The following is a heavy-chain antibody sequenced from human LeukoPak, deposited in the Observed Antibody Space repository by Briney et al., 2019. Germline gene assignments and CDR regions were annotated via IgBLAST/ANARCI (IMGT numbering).Heavy chain of an antibody. CDR1: GYTFSGTGWY. D-gene: IGHD3-10*01. Sequence: ASVTVSFKASGYTFSGTGWYLYWLRQPPGQGLECMGWIHPNNGDTAYAEKFEGRVAMTRDTSISTAYMELRRLRPDDTAVYFCARDGPAQMVDLDYWGQGTLVTVSS. CDR3: ARDGPAQMVDLDY. CDR2: IHPNNGDT. V-gene: IGHV1-2*02. J-gene: IGHJ4*02.